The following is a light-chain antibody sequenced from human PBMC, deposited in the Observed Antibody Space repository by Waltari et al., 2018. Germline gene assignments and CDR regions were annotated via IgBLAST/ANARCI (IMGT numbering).Light chain of an antibody. V-gene: IGLV2-23*02. J-gene: IGLJ7*01. CDR1: SSNVGSYKL. CDR3: CSYAGSTFV. CDR2: EVD. Sequence: QSALTQPASVSGSPGQSITISCSGSSSNVGSYKLVSWYQQNPGKAPKLMIYEVDQRASGIPGRFSGSKSDSTASLTISGLQAEDEAVYYCCSYAGSTFVFGGGTQLTVL.